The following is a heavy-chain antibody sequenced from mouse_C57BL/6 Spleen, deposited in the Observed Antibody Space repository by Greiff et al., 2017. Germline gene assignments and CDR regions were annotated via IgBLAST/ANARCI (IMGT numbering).Heavy chain of an antibody. V-gene: IGHV1-82*01. CDR3: ARSKGNGNYHPYAMDY. Sequence: QVQLKESGPELVKPGASVKISCKVSGYAFSSSWMNWVKQRPGKGLEWIGRIYPGDGDTNYNGKFKGKATLTADKSSSTAYMQLSSLTSEDSAVYFCARSKGNGNYHPYAMDYWGQGTSVTVSS. D-gene: IGHD2-1*01. J-gene: IGHJ4*01. CDR2: IYPGDGDT. CDR1: GYAFSSSW.